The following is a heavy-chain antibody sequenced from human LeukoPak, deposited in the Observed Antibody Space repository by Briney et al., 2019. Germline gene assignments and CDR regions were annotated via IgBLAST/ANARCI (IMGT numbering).Heavy chain of an antibody. D-gene: IGHD4-23*01. CDR2: IYSSGST. Sequence: PSETLSLTCTVSGGSISGFYWSWIRQPDRKGLEWIGRIYSSGSTNYNPSLKSRVTMSVDTSKNQFSLKVRSVTAADTAVYFCEREDYGGNSLWGQGTLVTVSS. V-gene: IGHV4-4*07. CDR3: EREDYGGNSL. CDR1: GGSISGFY. J-gene: IGHJ4*02.